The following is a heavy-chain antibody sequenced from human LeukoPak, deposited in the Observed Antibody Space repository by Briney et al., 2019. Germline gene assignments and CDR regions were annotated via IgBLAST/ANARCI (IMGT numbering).Heavy chain of an antibody. J-gene: IGHJ5*02. CDR1: GGSISSYY. CDR2: IYYSGST. Sequence: SETLSLTCTVSGGSISSYYWSWIRQPPGKGLEWIGYIYYSGSTNYNPSLKSRVTISVDTSKNQFSLKLSSVTAADTAEYYCARTITMVRGVILPDWFDPWGQGTLVTVSS. CDR3: ARTITMVRGVILPDWFDP. D-gene: IGHD3-10*01. V-gene: IGHV4-59*01.